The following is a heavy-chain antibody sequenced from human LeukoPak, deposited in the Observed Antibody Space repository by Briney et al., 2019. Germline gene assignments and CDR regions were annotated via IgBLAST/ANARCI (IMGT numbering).Heavy chain of an antibody. D-gene: IGHD6-25*01. CDR1: GGSISSGSYY. Sequence: SETLSLTCTVSGGSISSGSYYWSWIRQPAGKGLEWIGRIYTSGSTNYNPSLKSRVTISVDMSKNQFSLKLSSVTAADTAVYYCARGGQPRLPYYYYYYMDVWGKGTTVTVSS. J-gene: IGHJ6*03. V-gene: IGHV4-61*02. CDR3: ARGGQPRLPYYYYYYMDV. CDR2: IYTSGST.